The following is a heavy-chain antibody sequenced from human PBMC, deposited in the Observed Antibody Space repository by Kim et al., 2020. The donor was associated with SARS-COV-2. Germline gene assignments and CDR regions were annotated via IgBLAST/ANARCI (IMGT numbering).Heavy chain of an antibody. V-gene: IGHV3-21*01. J-gene: IGHJ4*02. Sequence: ADSGKGRFTISKDKAKNSLFLQMNSLRAEDTAVYYCARKYYYDSSGFSYWGQGTLVTVSS. D-gene: IGHD3-22*01. CDR3: ARKYYYDSSGFSY.